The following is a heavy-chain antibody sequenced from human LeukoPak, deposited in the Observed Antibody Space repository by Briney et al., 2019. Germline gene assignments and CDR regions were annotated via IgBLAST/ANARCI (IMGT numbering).Heavy chain of an antibody. CDR1: GGSFSSGSYY. Sequence: PSETLSLTCTVSGGSFSSGSYYWSWIRQPAGKGLEWIGRIYTSGSTNYNPSLKSRVTISVDTCKNQFSLKLSSVTAADTAMYYCARDLYDFWSGYRSDYWGQGTLVTVSS. CDR3: ARDLYDFWSGYRSDY. V-gene: IGHV4-61*02. CDR2: IYTSGST. J-gene: IGHJ4*02. D-gene: IGHD3-3*01.